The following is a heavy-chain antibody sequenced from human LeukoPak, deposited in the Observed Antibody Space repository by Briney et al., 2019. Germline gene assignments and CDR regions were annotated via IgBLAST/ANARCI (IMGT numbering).Heavy chain of an antibody. J-gene: IGHJ4*02. D-gene: IGHD3-10*01. CDR3: AKPRLLPPYFDY. V-gene: IGHV3-23*01. Sequence: GGSLRLSCAASGSTFSSYAMSWVRQAPGKGLEWVSAISGSGGSTYYADSVKGRFTISRDNSKNTLYLQMNSLTTEDTAVYYCAKPRLLPPYFDYWGQGTLVTVSS. CDR1: GSTFSSYA. CDR2: ISGSGGST.